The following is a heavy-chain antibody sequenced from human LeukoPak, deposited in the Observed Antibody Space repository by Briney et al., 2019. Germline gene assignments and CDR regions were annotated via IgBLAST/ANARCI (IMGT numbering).Heavy chain of an antibody. V-gene: IGHV4-38-2*02. J-gene: IGHJ5*02. CDR2: IYHSGST. CDR1: GYSINSGYY. D-gene: IGHD6-6*01. Sequence: SETLSLTCTVSGYSINSGYYWGWIRQPPGKGLEWIGSIYHSGSTYYNPSLKSRLTISVDTSNNQFSLKLSSVTAADAAVYYCAREHSSSNWFDPWGQGTLVTVSS. CDR3: AREHSSSNWFDP.